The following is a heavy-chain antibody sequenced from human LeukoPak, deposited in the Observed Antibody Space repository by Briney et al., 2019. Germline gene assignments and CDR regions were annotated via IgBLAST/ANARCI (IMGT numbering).Heavy chain of an antibody. CDR1: GGSISSGDYY. Sequence: PSQTLSLTCTVSGGSISSGDYYWSWTRQPPGKGLEWIGYIYYSGSTYYNPSLKSRVTISVDTSKNQFSLKLSSVTAADTAVYYCARRMGGGIFDYWGQGTLVTFSS. V-gene: IGHV4-30-4*01. D-gene: IGHD1-26*01. J-gene: IGHJ4*02. CDR3: ARRMGGGIFDY. CDR2: IYYSGST.